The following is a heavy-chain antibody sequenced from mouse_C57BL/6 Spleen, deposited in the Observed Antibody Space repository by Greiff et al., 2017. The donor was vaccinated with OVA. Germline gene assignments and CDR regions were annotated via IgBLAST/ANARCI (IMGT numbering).Heavy chain of an antibody. J-gene: IGHJ1*03. Sequence: QVQLQQPGAELVKPGASVKLSCKASGYTFTSYWMHWVKQRPGQGLEWIGMIHPNSGSTNYNEKFKSKATLTVDKSSRPAYMQLSSLTSEDSAVYYCARYDDYERDFDVWGTGTTVTVSS. CDR1: GYTFTSYW. CDR3: ARYDDYERDFDV. V-gene: IGHV1-64*01. CDR2: IHPNSGST. D-gene: IGHD2-4*01.